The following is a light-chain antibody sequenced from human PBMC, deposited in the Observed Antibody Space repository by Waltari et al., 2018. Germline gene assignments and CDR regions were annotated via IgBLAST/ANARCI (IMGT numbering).Light chain of an antibody. CDR2: DDT. Sequence: SDELPQPPSVSVSPGQTARITCSGDALTKKYAYWFQQKSGQAPVLVIRDDTKRPSAIPERFSGSSSGTMATLIISGAQVEDEADYYCYATDTSGGAFGGGTRLTVL. CDR3: YATDTSGGA. CDR1: ALTKKY. V-gene: IGLV3-10*01. J-gene: IGLJ2*01.